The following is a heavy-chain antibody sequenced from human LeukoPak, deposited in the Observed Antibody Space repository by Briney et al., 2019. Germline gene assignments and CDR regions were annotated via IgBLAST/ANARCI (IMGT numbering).Heavy chain of an antibody. CDR3: AKDSDGSATFYYYYYMDV. J-gene: IGHJ6*03. CDR1: GFTFSSYA. V-gene: IGHV3-30*04. D-gene: IGHD3-10*01. Sequence: GGSLRLSCAASGFTFSSYAMHWVRQAPGKGLEWVAVISYDGSNKYYADSVKGRFTISRDNSKNTLYLQMNSLRAEDTAVYYCAKDSDGSATFYYYYYMDVWGKGTTVTISS. CDR2: ISYDGSNK.